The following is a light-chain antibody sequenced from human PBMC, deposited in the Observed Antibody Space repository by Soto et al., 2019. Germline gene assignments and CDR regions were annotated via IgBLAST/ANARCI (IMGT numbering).Light chain of an antibody. CDR2: DVN. CDR1: RSDIGAYNF. J-gene: IGLJ2*01. Sequence: QPASVSGSPGQSITISCTGTRSDIGAYNFVSWYQQHPGDVPKLILYDVNVRPSGVSNRFSGSKSGNTASLTISGLQAEDEADYDCTSWTTSTTMIFGGGTKLTVL. CDR3: TSWTTSTTMI. V-gene: IGLV2-14*03.